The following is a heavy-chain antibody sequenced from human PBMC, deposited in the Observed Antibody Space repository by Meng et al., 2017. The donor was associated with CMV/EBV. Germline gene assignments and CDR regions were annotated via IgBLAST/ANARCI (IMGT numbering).Heavy chain of an antibody. V-gene: IGHV3-30*02. J-gene: IGHJ6*02. CDR2: IRYDGSNK. CDR1: GFTFSSYG. D-gene: IGHD3-3*01. Sequence: GGSLRLSCAASGFTFSSYGMHWVRQAPGKGLEWVAFIRYDGSNKYYADSVKGRFTISRDNSKNTLYLQMNSLRAEDTAVYYCAKDVPGIGDFWSGYSVYYGMDVWGQGTTVTVSS. CDR3: AKDVPGIGDFWSGYSVYYGMDV.